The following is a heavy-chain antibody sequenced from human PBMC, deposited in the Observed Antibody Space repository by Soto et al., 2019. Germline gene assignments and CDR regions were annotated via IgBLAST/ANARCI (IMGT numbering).Heavy chain of an antibody. CDR1: GTIGGGGYR. D-gene: IGHD2-2*01. V-gene: IGHV4-30-2*01. Sequence: GTIGGGGYRLSRIRQPPGKGLEWIGYIYHSGSTYYNPSLKSRVTISVDRSKNQFSLKLSSVTAADTAVYYCACTLGYCSSTSCQAGFDFWGKGTLVTVTS. CDR2: IYHSGST. J-gene: IGHJ5*01. CDR3: ACTLGYCSSTSCQAGFDF.